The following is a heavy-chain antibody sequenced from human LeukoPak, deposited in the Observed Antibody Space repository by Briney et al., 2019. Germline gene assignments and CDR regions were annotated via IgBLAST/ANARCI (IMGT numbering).Heavy chain of an antibody. D-gene: IGHD3-10*01. CDR2: IYYSGST. J-gene: IGHJ6*03. CDR1: GGSISSYY. V-gene: IGHV4-59*01. CDR3: ARVDTYYYGSGDYYYYMDV. Sequence: SETLSLTCTVSGGSISSYYWSWIRQPPGKGLEWIGYIYYSGSTNYNPSLKSRVTISVDTSKNQFSLKLSSVTAADTAVYYCARVDTYYYGSGDYYYYMDVWGKGTTVTISS.